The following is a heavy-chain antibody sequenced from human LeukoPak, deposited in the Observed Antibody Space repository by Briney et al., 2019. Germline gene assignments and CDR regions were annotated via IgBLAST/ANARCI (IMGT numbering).Heavy chain of an antibody. D-gene: IGHD1-1*01. J-gene: IGHJ4*02. V-gene: IGHV1-18*01. CDR3: ARPLPSSVVNWNDALDY. CDR2: ISAYNGNT. Sequence: ASVKVSCKASGYTFINYGISWVRQAPGQGLEWMGWISAYNGNTNYAQKLQGRVTMTTDTSTSTAYMELRSLRSDDTAVYYCARPLPSSVVNWNDALDYWGQGTLVTVSS. CDR1: GYTFINYG.